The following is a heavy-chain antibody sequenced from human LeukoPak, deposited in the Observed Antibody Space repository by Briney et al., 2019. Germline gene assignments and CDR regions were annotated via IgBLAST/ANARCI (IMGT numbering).Heavy chain of an antibody. V-gene: IGHV1-2*02. CDR3: ARDRIFGVVTETNWFDP. CDR2: INPNSGGT. J-gene: IGHJ5*02. D-gene: IGHD3-3*02. Sequence: ASVKVSCKASGYTFTGYYMHWVRQAPGQGLEWMGWINPNSGGTNYAQKFQGRVTMTRDTSISTAYMELSGLRSDDTAVYYCARDRIFGVVTETNWFDPWGQGTLVAVSS. CDR1: GYTFTGYY.